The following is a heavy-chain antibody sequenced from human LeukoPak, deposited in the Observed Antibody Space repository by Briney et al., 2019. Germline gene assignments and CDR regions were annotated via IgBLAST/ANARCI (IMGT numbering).Heavy chain of an antibody. CDR1: GGSFSGYY. J-gene: IGHJ5*02. CDR3: ARWLLYYDFWSGYLSNWFDP. V-gene: IGHV4-34*01. CDR2: INHSGST. D-gene: IGHD3-3*01. Sequence: SETLSLTCGVYGGSFSGYYWSWIRQPPGKGQEWIGEINHSGSTNYNPSLKSRVTISVDTSKNQLSLKLSSVTAADTAVYYCARWLLYYDFWSGYLSNWFDPWGQGTLVTVCS.